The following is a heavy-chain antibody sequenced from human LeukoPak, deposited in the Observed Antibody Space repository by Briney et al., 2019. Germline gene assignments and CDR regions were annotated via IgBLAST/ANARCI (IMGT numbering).Heavy chain of an antibody. V-gene: IGHV3-30*02. J-gene: IGHJ4*02. CDR3: ARAYYDTSGYLPFDY. D-gene: IGHD3-22*01. Sequence: GGSLRLSCAASGFTFSSYGMHWVRQAPGKGLEWVAFIRYDGSNKYYADSVKGRFTISRDNSKNTLYLQMNSLRAEDTAVYYCARAYYDTSGYLPFDYWGQGTLVTVSS. CDR2: IRYDGSNK. CDR1: GFTFSSYG.